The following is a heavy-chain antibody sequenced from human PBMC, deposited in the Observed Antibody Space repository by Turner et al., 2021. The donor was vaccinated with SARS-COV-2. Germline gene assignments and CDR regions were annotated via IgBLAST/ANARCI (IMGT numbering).Heavy chain of an antibody. CDR3: ARVGGAFDI. Sequence: QVQLVPSGAEVKQPGASVKVSCKASGYTFTNSYMQWVRQAPGQGIEWMGIINPSGGSTGYAQKFQGRVTMTRDTSTSTVYMEMSSLRSEDTAVYDCARVGGAFDIWGQGTMVTVSS. V-gene: IGHV1-46*01. CDR1: GYTFTNSY. CDR2: INPSGGST. J-gene: IGHJ3*02.